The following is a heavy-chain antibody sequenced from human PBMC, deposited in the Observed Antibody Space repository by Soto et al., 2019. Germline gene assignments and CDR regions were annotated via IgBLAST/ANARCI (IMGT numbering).Heavy chain of an antibody. J-gene: IGHJ6*02. CDR2: IYYSGST. CDR1: CGSISSYY. CDR3: ASSNIAAAGFYYYGMDV. V-gene: IGHV4-59*01. Sequence: SEPLSLTCTVSCGSISSYYWSWIRQPPGKGLEWIGYIYYSGSTNYNPSLKSRVTISVDTSKNQSSLKLSSVTTADTAVYYCASSNIAAAGFYYYGMDVWGRGTTVTVS. D-gene: IGHD6-13*01.